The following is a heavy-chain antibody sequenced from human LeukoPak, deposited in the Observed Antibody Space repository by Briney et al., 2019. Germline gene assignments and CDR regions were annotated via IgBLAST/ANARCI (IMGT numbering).Heavy chain of an antibody. CDR2: INRSGST. Sequence: SETLSLTCAVYGGSFSGYYWSWIRQPPGKGLEWIGEINRSGSTNYNPSLKSRVTISVDTSKNQFSLKLSSVTAADTAVYYCARGYRHVDYWGQGTLVTVSS. CDR3: ARGYRHVDY. CDR1: GGSFSGYY. D-gene: IGHD1-26*01. V-gene: IGHV4-34*01. J-gene: IGHJ4*02.